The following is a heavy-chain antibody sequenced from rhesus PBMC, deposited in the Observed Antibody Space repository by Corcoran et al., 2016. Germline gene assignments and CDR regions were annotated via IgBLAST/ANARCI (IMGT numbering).Heavy chain of an antibody. V-gene: IGHV4-169*02. CDR1: GGSISSSY. CDR2: IYGRGSTT. CDR3: ASERVNYYDSGPYYGLDS. D-gene: IGHD3-28*01. Sequence: QLQLQESGPGLVKPSETLSVTCAVSGGSISSSYWSWIRQAPGKGLEWMGYIYGRGSTTTYNPSLKSRVTLSVDTAKNQLSLKLGSVTAADTAVYYCASERVNYYDSGPYYGLDSWGQGVVVTVSS. J-gene: IGHJ6*01.